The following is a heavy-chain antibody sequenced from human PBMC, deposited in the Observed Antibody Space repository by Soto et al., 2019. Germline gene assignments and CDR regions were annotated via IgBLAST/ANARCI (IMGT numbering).Heavy chain of an antibody. V-gene: IGHV3-48*01. CDR3: ASFFFSSRRRHTSLAHG. J-gene: IGHJ6*01. Sequence: KGLEWFSYISGSSETIYYVDSVKGRFTISRDNAKNSLYLQMNSLRAEDTAVYYCASFFFSSRRRHTSLAHG. D-gene: IGHD3-3*01. CDR2: ISGSSETI.